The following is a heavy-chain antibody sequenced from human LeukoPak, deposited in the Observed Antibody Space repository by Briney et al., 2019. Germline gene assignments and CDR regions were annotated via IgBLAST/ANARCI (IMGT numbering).Heavy chain of an antibody. D-gene: IGHD3-10*01. Sequence: NPRESLKISCKGSGYSFTSYWIGWVRQMPGKGLDWMGIIYPGDSDTRYSPSFQGQVTISADKSISTAYLQWSSLKASDTAMYYCARHPSGIPDYYYGMDVWGQGTTVTVSS. CDR3: ARHPSGIPDYYYGMDV. CDR2: IYPGDSDT. CDR1: GYSFTSYW. J-gene: IGHJ6*02. V-gene: IGHV5-51*01.